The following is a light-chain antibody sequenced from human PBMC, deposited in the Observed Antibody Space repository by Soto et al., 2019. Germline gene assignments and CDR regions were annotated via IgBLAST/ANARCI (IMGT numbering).Light chain of an antibody. CDR1: SSDVGGYNY. CDR2: EVT. V-gene: IGLV2-8*01. CDR3: SSYASSNNFYFV. Sequence: QSVLTQPPSASGSPGQSVTISCTGTSSDVGGYNYVSWYQQYPGRAPKLMIYEVTKRPSGVADRFSGSKSGTTASLSVSGLQAEYEDDYYCSSYASSNNFYFVFGGGTKLTVL. J-gene: IGLJ3*02.